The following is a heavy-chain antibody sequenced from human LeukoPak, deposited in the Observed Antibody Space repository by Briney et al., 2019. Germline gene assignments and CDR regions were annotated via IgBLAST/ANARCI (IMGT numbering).Heavy chain of an antibody. J-gene: IGHJ4*02. CDR2: IIPSDGST. CDR3: ARGKVVTMVRGVIITYFDY. Sequence: ASVKLSCKASGYSFTRYFIHWVRQAPGQGLEWMGIIIPSDGSTSYAQKFQGRVTMTRDTSTSTVYMELSSLRSEDTAVYYCARGKVVTMVRGVIITYFDYWGQGTLVTVSS. D-gene: IGHD3-10*01. V-gene: IGHV1-46*01. CDR1: GYSFTRYF.